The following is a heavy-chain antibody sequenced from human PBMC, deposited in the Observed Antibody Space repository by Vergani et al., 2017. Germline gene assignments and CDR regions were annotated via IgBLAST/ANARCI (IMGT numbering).Heavy chain of an antibody. V-gene: IGHV1-69*01. J-gene: IGHJ4*02. CDR1: GGTFNSYS. D-gene: IGHD2-15*01. CDR2: IIPIFGTA. CDR3: ARVGSGLFDY. Sequence: QVQLVQSGAEVKKPGSSVKVSCKASGGTFNSYSISWVRPSPGQGLEWMGGIIPIFGTANYAQKFQGRVTITADDSTSTAYMELSSLRSEDTAVYYCARVGSGLFDYWGQGTLVTVSS.